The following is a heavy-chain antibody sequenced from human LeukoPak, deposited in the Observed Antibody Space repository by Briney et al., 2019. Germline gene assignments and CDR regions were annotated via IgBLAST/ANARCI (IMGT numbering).Heavy chain of an antibody. CDR3: ARLLKDSSGYPLSDY. J-gene: IGHJ4*02. CDR2: INHSGST. D-gene: IGHD3-22*01. CDR1: GYSISSGYY. Sequence: KSSETLSLTCTVSGYSISSGYYWGWIRQPPGKGLEWIGEINHSGSTNYNPSLKSRVTISVDTSKNQFSLKLSSVTAADTAVYYCARLLKDSSGYPLSDYWGQGTLVTVSS. V-gene: IGHV4-38-2*02.